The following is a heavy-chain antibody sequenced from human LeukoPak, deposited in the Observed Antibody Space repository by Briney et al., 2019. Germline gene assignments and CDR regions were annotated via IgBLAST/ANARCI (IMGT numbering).Heavy chain of an antibody. V-gene: IGHV3-33*01. CDR3: ARGGPTTYYYDSSGYYGY. CDR1: GFTFSSYG. J-gene: IGHJ4*02. D-gene: IGHD3-22*01. Sequence: GGSLRLSCAASGFTFSSYGMHWVRQAPGKGLEWVAVIWYDGSNKYYAGSVKGRFTISRDNSKNTLYLQMNSLRAEDTAVYYCARGGPTTYYYDSSGYYGYWGQGTLVTVSS. CDR2: IWYDGSNK.